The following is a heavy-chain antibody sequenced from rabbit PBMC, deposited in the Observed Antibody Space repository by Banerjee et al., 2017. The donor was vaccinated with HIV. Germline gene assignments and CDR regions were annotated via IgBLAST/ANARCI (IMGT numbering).Heavy chain of an antibody. Sequence: QEQLEESGGDLVKPEGSLTLTCTASGFSFSNRYVMCWVRQAPGKGLEWIGCIDPVFGRTYYAAWVNGRFTLSSHNAQNTLYLQLDSLTAADTATYFCARDLAGVIGWNFGLWGQGTLVTVS. J-gene: IGHJ6*01. D-gene: IGHD4-1*01. CDR3: ARDLAGVIGWNFGL. CDR1: GFSFSNRYV. CDR2: IDPVFGRT. V-gene: IGHV1S45*01.